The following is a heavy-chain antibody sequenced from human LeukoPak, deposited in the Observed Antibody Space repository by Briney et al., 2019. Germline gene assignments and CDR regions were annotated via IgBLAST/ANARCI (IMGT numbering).Heavy chain of an antibody. D-gene: IGHD1-1*01. Sequence: GGSLRLSCAASGFSLRSNYISWVRQAPGKGLEGVSVIYSDGSIFHADSVKGRFTMSRDNSRNTLDLQMNSLRVEDTAVYFCARDRRRLRGMNGDGDAFDIWGQGTMVTVSS. J-gene: IGHJ3*02. CDR3: ARDRRRLRGMNGDGDAFDI. CDR2: IYSDGSI. CDR1: GFSLRSNY. V-gene: IGHV3-53*01.